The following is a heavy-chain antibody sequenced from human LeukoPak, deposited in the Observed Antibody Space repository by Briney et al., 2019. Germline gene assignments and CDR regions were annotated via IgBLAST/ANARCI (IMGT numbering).Heavy chain of an antibody. CDR3: ARLSSPVGPMR. D-gene: IGHD1-26*01. CDR1: GYSSSSYF. V-gene: IGHV4-4*07. Sequence: SETLSLTCTVSGYSSSSYFWSWIRQPAGKGLQWIGRIHSGGSTNYNPSLKRRVPMTLTKSRRQVSLRLNSVTAADTAVYYCARLSSPVGPMRWGRGTLVTVSS. J-gene: IGHJ4*02. CDR2: IHSGGST.